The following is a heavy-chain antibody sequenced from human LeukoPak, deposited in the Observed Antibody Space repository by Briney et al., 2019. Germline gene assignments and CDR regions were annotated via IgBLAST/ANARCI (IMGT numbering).Heavy chain of an antibody. CDR3: ARSEKVLFDY. Sequence: SETLSLTCTVSGGSISSYYWSWIRQPPGKGLEWIGYIYYSGSTNYNPSLKSRVTISVDTSKNQFSLKLSSMTAADTAVYYCARSEKVLFDYWGQGTLVTVSS. V-gene: IGHV4-59*01. CDR1: GGSISSYY. D-gene: IGHD3-16*01. J-gene: IGHJ4*02. CDR2: IYYSGST.